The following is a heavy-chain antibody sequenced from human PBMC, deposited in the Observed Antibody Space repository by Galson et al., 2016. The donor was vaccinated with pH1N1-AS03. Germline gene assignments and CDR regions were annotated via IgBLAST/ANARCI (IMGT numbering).Heavy chain of an antibody. CDR1: GFTFSSYS. D-gene: IGHD6-13*01. Sequence: SLRLSCAASGFTFSSYSVNWVRQAPGKGLEWVSSISSRSSDIYYADSVKGRFTISRDNARRSLYLQMNSLRAEDTAGYYCATNIEQRYTSKWYKFDHWGPGTLVTVSS. CDR2: ISSRSSDI. V-gene: IGHV3-21*01. CDR3: ATNIEQRYTSKWYKFDH. J-gene: IGHJ4*02.